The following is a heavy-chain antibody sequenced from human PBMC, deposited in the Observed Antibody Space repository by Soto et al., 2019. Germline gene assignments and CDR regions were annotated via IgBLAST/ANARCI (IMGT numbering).Heavy chain of an antibody. Sequence: EVQLVESGGGLVQPGGSLRLSCAASGFTFSSYWMSWVRQAPGKGLEWVANIKQDGSEKYYVDSVKGRFTISRHNAKNTLYRQLNSLRAADTAVYYCARGGDDYVWGSDRAGVYWGQGTLVTVAA. D-gene: IGHD3-16*02. V-gene: IGHV3-7*03. CDR2: IKQDGSEK. J-gene: IGHJ4*02. CDR3: ARGGDDYVWGSDRAGVY. CDR1: GFTFSSYW.